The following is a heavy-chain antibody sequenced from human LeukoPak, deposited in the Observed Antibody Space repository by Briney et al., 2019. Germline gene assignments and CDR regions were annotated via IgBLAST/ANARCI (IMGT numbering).Heavy chain of an antibody. V-gene: IGHV3-66*01. J-gene: IGHJ4*02. Sequence: GGSLRLSCAASGFTVSNTYMTWVRQAPGKGLEWVSIIYSGGNTYYTDSVKGRFTISRDNSKNMLYLQMNTLRAEDTAVYYCALIRRSGFPLTYWGQGTLVTVSS. D-gene: IGHD6-25*01. CDR1: GFTVSNTY. CDR2: IYSGGNT. CDR3: ALIRRSGFPLTY.